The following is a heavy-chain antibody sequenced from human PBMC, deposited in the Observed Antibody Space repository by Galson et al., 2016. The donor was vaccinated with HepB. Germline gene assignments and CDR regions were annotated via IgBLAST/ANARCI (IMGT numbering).Heavy chain of an antibody. CDR1: GDSVSNNIDG. J-gene: IGHJ4*02. Sequence: CAISGDSVSNNIDGWNWIRQSPSRGLEWLGRTYYRSEWRQDYAPSVRSRLSINPDTSKNQFSLHLTSVTPEDTAVYYCVKSIYLGRGFVAWGQGTLVTVSS. D-gene: IGHD2-2*02. V-gene: IGHV6-1*01. CDR2: TYYRSEWRQ. CDR3: VKSIYLGRGFVA.